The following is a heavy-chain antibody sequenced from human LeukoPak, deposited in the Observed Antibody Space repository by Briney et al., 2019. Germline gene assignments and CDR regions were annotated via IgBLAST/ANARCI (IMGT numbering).Heavy chain of an antibody. CDR2: ISGSGETT. Sequence: GGSLRLSCEASGFTFSSFHMSWVRRAPGKGLEWVSAISGSGETTYYADSVKGRFTISRDNAKNSLYLQMNSLRAEDTAVYYCAELGITMIGGVWGKGTTVTISS. J-gene: IGHJ6*04. D-gene: IGHD3-10*02. CDR3: AELGITMIGGV. V-gene: IGHV3-48*03. CDR1: GFTFSSFH.